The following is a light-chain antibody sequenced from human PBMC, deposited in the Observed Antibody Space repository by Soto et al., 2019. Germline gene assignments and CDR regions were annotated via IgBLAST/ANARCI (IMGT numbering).Light chain of an antibody. CDR2: DNN. CDR3: GTWDSSLSAGV. CDR1: SSDIGNNY. Sequence: QSVLTQPPSVSAAPGQKVTISCSGSSSDIGNNYVSWYQQLPGTAPKLLIYDNNMRPSGIPDRFSGSKSGTSATLGITGLQTGDEADYYCGTWDSSLSAGVFGGGTKLIVL. J-gene: IGLJ3*02. V-gene: IGLV1-51*01.